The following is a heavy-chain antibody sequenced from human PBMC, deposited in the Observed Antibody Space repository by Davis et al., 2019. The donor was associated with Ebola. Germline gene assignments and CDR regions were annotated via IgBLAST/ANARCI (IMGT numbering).Heavy chain of an antibody. CDR2: ISGTSGRT. V-gene: IGHV3-23*01. J-gene: IGHJ6*04. Sequence: GESLKISCAASGFTFRSYAMSWVRQAPGKGLEWVSLISGTSGRTFYADSVKGRFTISRDNSKNTLYLQMNSLRAEDTAVYYCARKTDLYYFYGMDVWGKGTTVTVSS. CDR3: ARKTDLYYFYGMDV. CDR1: GFTFRSYA.